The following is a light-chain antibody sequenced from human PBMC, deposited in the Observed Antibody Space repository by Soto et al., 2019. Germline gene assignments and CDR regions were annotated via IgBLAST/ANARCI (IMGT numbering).Light chain of an antibody. J-gene: IGKJ1*01. Sequence: DIQMTQSPSTLSASVGDRVIITCRASQSISSWLAWYQQKPGKAPNLLIYKASALKSGVPSRFSASGSGTEFTLTISSLQPDDCATYYCQQYDNDSWTFGQGTKVEIK. V-gene: IGKV1-5*03. CDR3: QQYDNDSWT. CDR1: QSISSW. CDR2: KAS.